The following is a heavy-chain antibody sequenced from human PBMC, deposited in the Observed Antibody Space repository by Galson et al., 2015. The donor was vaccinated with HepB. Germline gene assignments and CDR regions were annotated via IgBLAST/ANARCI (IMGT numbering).Heavy chain of an antibody. V-gene: IGHV3-30*18. J-gene: IGHJ6*02. CDR2: ISYDGSNK. CDR1: GFTFSSYG. Sequence: SLRLSCAASGFTFSSYGMHWVRQAPGKGLEWVAVISYDGSNKYYADSVKGRFTISRDNSKNTLYLQMNSLRAEDTAVYYCAKDEALYYYYYGMDVWGQGTTVTVSS. CDR3: AKDEALYYYYYGMDV.